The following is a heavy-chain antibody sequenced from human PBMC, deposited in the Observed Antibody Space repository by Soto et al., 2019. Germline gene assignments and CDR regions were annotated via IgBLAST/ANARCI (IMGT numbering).Heavy chain of an antibody. D-gene: IGHD5-12*01. V-gene: IGHV3-23*01. J-gene: IGHJ6*03. CDR2: ISGSGGST. CDR1: GFTFSNYA. CDR3: AKVEKAATKDYYYMDV. Sequence: GASLRLPCAPSGFTFSNYAMRWVRQSPGKGLEWVSSISGSGGSTYYADSVKGRFTISRDNSKNTLYLQMNSLRAEDTAVYYCAKVEKAATKDYYYMDVWAKRTTVTVS.